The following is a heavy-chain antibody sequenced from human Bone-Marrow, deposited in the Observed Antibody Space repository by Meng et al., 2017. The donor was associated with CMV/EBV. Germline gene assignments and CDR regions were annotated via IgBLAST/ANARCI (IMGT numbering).Heavy chain of an antibody. CDR1: GGSISTYY. D-gene: IGHD2-2*01. J-gene: IGHJ6*02. CDR3: ARDRAGSTSWGYYYYGMDV. CDR2: IYYSGST. Sequence: SETLSLTCTVSGGSISTYYWNWIRQPPGKGLEWIGYIYYSGSTNYNPSLKSRVTMSVDTSKNQFSLRLSSVTAADTAVYYCARDRAGSTSWGYYYYGMDVWGQGTTVTVSS. V-gene: IGHV4-59*01.